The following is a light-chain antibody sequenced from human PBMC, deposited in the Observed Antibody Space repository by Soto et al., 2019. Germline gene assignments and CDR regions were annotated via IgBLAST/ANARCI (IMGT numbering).Light chain of an antibody. V-gene: IGKV1-8*01. Sequence: AIRMTQSPSSFSASIGDIVNITCRASQGISNHLAWYQQEPGKAPKLLIYAASTLQSGVPSRFSGSGSGTDFTLTISRLQSEDFATYYCQKYYSYVLDFGQGTRLEI. CDR3: QKYYSYVLD. CDR1: QGISNH. CDR2: AAS. J-gene: IGKJ5*01.